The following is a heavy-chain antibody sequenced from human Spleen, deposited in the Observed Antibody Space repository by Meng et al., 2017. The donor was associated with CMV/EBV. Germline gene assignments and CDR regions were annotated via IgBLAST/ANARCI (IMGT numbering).Heavy chain of an antibody. V-gene: IGHV1-18*01. J-gene: IGHJ5*02. D-gene: IGHD3-16*01. CDR3: ARGYDWFDP. CDR1: GYTFTSYG. Sequence: ASVKVSCKASGYTFTSYGISWVRQAPGQGLEWMGWISGYSGDTNYAQKFQGRVTMTTDTSTSSAYLDLRSLTSADTAIYYCARGYDWFDPWGQGTLVTVSS. CDR2: ISGYSGDT.